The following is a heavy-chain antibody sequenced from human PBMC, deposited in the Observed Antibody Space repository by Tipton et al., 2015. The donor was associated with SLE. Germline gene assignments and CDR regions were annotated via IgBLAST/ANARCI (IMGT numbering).Heavy chain of an antibody. CDR2: ISSSGSTK. CDR1: GFTFSSYE. J-gene: IGHJ6*02. V-gene: IGHV3-48*03. CDR3: ARDLDIRGDYDFWSGYPYYYGLDV. D-gene: IGHD3-3*01. Sequence: SLRLSCAASGFTFSSYEMNWVRQAPGKGLEWVSYISSSGSTKYYADSVKGRFTIFRDNAKNSLYLQMNSLRAEDTAVYYCARDLDIRGDYDFWSGYPYYYGLDVWGQGTTVTVSS.